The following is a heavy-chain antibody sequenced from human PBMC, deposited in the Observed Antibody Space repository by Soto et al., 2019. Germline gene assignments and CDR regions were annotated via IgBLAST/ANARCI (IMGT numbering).Heavy chain of an antibody. D-gene: IGHD3-16*01. V-gene: IGHV1-69*18. CDR3: ARDRALIGFDH. CDR1: GGSFTSNA. J-gene: IGHJ4*02. CDR2: VLPILGTT. Sequence: QVHLVQSGAEVKKPGSSVKVSCKDSGGSFTSNAISWVRQAPGQGLEWMGTVLPILGTTNYAQQFKGRVTMTADESTSTAYMELTSLTSEDTAMYYCARDRALIGFDHWGQGSLVTVSS.